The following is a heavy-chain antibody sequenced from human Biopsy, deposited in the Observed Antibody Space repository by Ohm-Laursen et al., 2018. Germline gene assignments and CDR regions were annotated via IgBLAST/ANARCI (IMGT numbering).Heavy chain of an antibody. D-gene: IGHD3-10*01. J-gene: IGHJ4*02. Sequence: ASVKVSCKASGYTFTGHYMHWVRQTPGQGLEWMGWINPNGGDTNYAQKFQGRVTMTTDTSVSTAYMELSGLTFDDTAVYYCARASMIRGVMDVDYWGQGTLVIVSS. CDR1: GYTFTGHY. V-gene: IGHV1-2*02. CDR3: ARASMIRGVMDVDY. CDR2: INPNGGDT.